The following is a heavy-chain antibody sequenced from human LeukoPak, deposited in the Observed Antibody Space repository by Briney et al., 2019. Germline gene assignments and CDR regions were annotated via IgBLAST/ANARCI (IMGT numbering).Heavy chain of an antibody. J-gene: IGHJ6*02. D-gene: IGHD4/OR15-4a*01. CDR3: ARLDGAGGYYYGMDV. Sequence: GGSLRLSCAASGFTVSDYYMSWIRQAPGKGLEWVSYISSSSSYTNYADSVKGRFTISRDNAKNSLYLQMNSLRAEDTAVYYCARLDGAGGYYYGMDVWGQGTTVTVSS. CDR2: ISSSSSYT. CDR1: GFTVSDYY. V-gene: IGHV3-11*03.